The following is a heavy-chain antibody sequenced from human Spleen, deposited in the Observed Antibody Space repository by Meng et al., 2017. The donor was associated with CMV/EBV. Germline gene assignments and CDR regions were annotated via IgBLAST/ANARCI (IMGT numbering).Heavy chain of an antibody. CDR3: AKGSHQLLRGYYYGMDV. Sequence: SLKISCAASGFTFDDYAMHWVRQAPGKGLEWVSGISWNSGSIGYADSVKGRFTISRDNAKNSLYLQMNSLRAEDTALYYCAKGSHQLLRGYYYGMDVWGQGTTVTVSS. J-gene: IGHJ6*02. D-gene: IGHD2-2*01. V-gene: IGHV3-9*01. CDR2: ISWNSGSI. CDR1: GFTFDDYA.